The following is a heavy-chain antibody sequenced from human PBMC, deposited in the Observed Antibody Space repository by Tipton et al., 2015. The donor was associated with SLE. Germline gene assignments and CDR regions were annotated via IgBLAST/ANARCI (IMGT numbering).Heavy chain of an antibody. CDR2: INHSGST. J-gene: IGHJ3*02. V-gene: IGHV4-34*01. CDR1: GGCFSGYY. Sequence: LRLSCAVYGGCFSGYYWGWIRQPPGEGVEWVGEINHSGSTNYNPSLKRRATISVDTSKNQFSLKLSSVTAADTAVYYCARGSSLAAFDIWGQGTMVTVSS. CDR3: ARGSSLAAFDI.